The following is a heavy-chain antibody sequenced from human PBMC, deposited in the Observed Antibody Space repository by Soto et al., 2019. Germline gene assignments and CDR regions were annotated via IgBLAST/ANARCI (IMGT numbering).Heavy chain of an antibody. V-gene: IGHV1-18*01. CDR2: ISAYNGNR. D-gene: IGHD2-15*01. Sequence: QVQLVQSGGEVKKPGASVKVSCKASGYTFSSYGITWVRQAPGQGLEWMGWISAYNGNRNYAQKLQGRVTMTTDTSTSTAYMELRSLRSDDTAMYYCARGSLSGTAAHDIWGQGTMVAVSP. J-gene: IGHJ3*02. CDR1: GYTFSSYG. CDR3: ARGSLSGTAAHDI.